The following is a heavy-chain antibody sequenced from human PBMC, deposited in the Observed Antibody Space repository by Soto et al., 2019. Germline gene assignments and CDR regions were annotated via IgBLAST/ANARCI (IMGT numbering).Heavy chain of an antibody. Sequence: QVQLVQSGAEVKKPGASVKVSCKASGYTFTSYGISWVRQAPGQGLEWMGWISAYNGNTNYAQKLHGRVTMNTDAPTSTAYMELRSLRSDDTAVYYCARSRQQLVVYGMDVWGQGTTVTVSS. CDR2: ISAYNGNT. D-gene: IGHD6-13*01. CDR1: GYTFTSYG. CDR3: ARSRQQLVVYGMDV. J-gene: IGHJ6*02. V-gene: IGHV1-18*01.